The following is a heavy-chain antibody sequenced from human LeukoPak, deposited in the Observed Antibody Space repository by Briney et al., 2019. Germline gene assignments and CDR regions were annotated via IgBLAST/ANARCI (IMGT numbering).Heavy chain of an antibody. D-gene: IGHD5-24*01. CDR2: INPSSGGT. Sequence: ASVRVSCKASGYTFTGYYIHWIRQAPGQGLEWVGWINPSSGGTNYTQKFEGRVTMTSDTSLTTAYMELRSLRSDDTAVYYCARLQFSANRPRDYWGQGTLVTVSS. CDR3: ARLQFSANRPRDY. V-gene: IGHV1-2*02. CDR1: GYTFTGYY. J-gene: IGHJ4*02.